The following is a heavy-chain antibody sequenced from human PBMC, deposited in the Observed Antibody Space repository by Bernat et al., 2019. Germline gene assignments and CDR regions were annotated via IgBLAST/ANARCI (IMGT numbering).Heavy chain of an antibody. Sequence: QVQLVESGGGVVQPGRSLRLSCAASGFTFSSYGMHWVRQAPGKGLEWVAVIWYDGSNKYYADSVKGRFTISRDNSKNTLYLQMNSLRAEDTAVYYCAQTRYRSNSDAFDIWGQGTMVTVSS. V-gene: IGHV3-33*01. CDR2: IWYDGSNK. CDR3: AQTRYRSNSDAFDI. CDR1: GFTFSSYG. D-gene: IGHD6-13*01. J-gene: IGHJ3*02.